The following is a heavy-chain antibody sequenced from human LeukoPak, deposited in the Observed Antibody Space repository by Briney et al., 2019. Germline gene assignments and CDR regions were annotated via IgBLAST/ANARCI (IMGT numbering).Heavy chain of an antibody. D-gene: IGHD3-10*01. J-gene: IGHJ4*02. Sequence: ASVKVSCKASGYTFTTYAMNWARQAPGQGLEWMGWINTDTGNPTYAQGFTGRFVFSLDTSVSTAYLQISSLKAEDTAVYYCARTYYYGSGSYRADYWGQGTLVTVSS. CDR1: GYTFTTYA. CDR3: ARTYYYGSGSYRADY. CDR2: INTDTGNP. V-gene: IGHV7-4-1*02.